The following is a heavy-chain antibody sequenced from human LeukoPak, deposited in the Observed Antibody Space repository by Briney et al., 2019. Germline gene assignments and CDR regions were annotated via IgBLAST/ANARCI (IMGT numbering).Heavy chain of an antibody. CDR1: GYTFTSYY. Sequence: ASVKVSCKASGYTFTSYYMHWVRQAPGQGLEWMGIINPSGGSTSYAQKFQGRVTTTRDTSTSTVYMELSSLRSEDTAVYYCARGSPIVVVVAADFDYWGQGNLVTVSS. J-gene: IGHJ4*02. V-gene: IGHV1-46*01. D-gene: IGHD2-15*01. CDR3: ARGSPIVVVVAADFDY. CDR2: INPSGGST.